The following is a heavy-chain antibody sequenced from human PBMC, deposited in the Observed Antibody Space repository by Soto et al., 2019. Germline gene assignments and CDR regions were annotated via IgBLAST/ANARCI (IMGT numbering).Heavy chain of an antibody. D-gene: IGHD3-22*01. CDR2: INHSGST. J-gene: IGHJ6*02. V-gene: IGHV4-34*01. Sequence: SETLSLTCAVYGETFSGYLCGGIRQPPGKGLEWIGEINHSGSTNYNPSLKSRVTISVDTSKNQFSLKLSSVTAADTAVYYCARGLPYYYDSSGYYRPKDYYYGMDVWGQGTTVTVSS. CDR1: GETFSGYL. CDR3: ARGLPYYYDSSGYYRPKDYYYGMDV.